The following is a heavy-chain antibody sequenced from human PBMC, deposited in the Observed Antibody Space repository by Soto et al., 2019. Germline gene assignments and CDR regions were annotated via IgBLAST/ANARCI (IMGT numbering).Heavy chain of an antibody. D-gene: IGHD3-9*01. V-gene: IGHV1-2*04. CDR2: INPNIGST. CDR1: GYTFTGHY. CDR3: ARGRTFYDILTGYPDNFDF. J-gene: IGHJ4*02. Sequence: ASVKVSCKASGYTFTGHYLHWLRQAPGQGLEWMGWINPNIGSTNYARKFQGWVTMTRDSSISTAYMELSKLTSHDTAVYYCARGRTFYDILTGYPDNFDFWGQGTLVTVSS.